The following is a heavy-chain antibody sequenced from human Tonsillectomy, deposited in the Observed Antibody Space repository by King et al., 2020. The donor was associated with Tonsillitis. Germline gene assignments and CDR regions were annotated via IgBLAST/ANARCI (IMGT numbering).Heavy chain of an antibody. V-gene: IGHV3-33*01. CDR1: GITFSSYG. D-gene: IGHD5-18*01. Sequence: VQLVESGGGVVQPGRSLRLSCAASGITFSSYGMHWVRQAPGKGLEWVAVIWYDGSNKYYADSVKGRFTISSDNSKNTLYLQMNSLRAEDTAVYYCARERGYSYGYGMDVWGQGTTVTVSS. J-gene: IGHJ6*02. CDR3: ARERGYSYGYGMDV. CDR2: IWYDGSNK.